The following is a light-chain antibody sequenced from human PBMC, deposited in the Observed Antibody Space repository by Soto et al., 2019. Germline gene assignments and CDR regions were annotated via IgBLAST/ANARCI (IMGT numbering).Light chain of an antibody. V-gene: IGKV3-15*01. CDR2: RAA. CDR3: QEYHNWPA. CDR1: QSVFSS. Sequence: EIVMTQSPATLSVSPGERAALSCRASQSVFSSLAWYQQKPGQAPRLLIYRAATRATGIPARFSGSGSGTEFTLTISSLQAEDCAVYFCQEYHNWPAFGQRTKVDIK. J-gene: IGKJ1*01.